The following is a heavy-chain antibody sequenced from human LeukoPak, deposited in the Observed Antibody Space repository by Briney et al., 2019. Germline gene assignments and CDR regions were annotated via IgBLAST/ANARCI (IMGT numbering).Heavy chain of an antibody. Sequence: SETLSLTCTVSGGSISSDDYYWSWIRQPAGKGLEWIGRVYTSGSTYYNPSLKSRVTISVDTSKNQFSLKLSSVTAADTAVYYCARGGSGYDFDYWGQGTLVTVSS. V-gene: IGHV4-61*02. CDR2: VYTSGST. J-gene: IGHJ4*02. CDR3: ARGGSGYDFDY. D-gene: IGHD5-12*01. CDR1: GGSISSDDYY.